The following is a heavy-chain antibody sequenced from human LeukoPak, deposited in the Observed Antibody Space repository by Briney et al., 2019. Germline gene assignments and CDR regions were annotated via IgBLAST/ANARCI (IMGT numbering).Heavy chain of an antibody. J-gene: IGHJ4*02. Sequence: ASVKVSCKASGYTFSGYYIHWVRQAPGQGLEWMGWINPNTGGTNFAQNFQGRVTMTTVTSISTAYMELSRLRSDDTAVYYCARVVNILTGHDTALDYWGQGTLVTVSS. V-gene: IGHV1-2*02. CDR1: GYTFSGYY. D-gene: IGHD3-9*01. CDR2: INPNTGGT. CDR3: ARVVNILTGHDTALDY.